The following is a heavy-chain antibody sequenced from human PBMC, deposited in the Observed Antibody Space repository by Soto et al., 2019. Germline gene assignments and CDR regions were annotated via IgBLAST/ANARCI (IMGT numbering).Heavy chain of an antibody. J-gene: IGHJ3*02. CDR3: ARDLGAPPSYCGGDCKTDAFDI. V-gene: IGHV3-11*01. Sequence: QVQLVESGGGLVKPGGSLRLSCAASGFTFSDYYMSWIRQAPGKGLEWVSYISSSGSTIYYADSVKGRFTISRDNAKNSLYLQMTSLRAEDPAVYYCARDLGAPPSYCGGDCKTDAFDIWGQGTMVTVSS. D-gene: IGHD2-21*02. CDR2: ISSSGSTI. CDR1: GFTFSDYY.